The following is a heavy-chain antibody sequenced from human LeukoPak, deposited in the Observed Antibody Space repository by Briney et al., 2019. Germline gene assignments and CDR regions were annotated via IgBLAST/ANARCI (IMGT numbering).Heavy chain of an antibody. CDR3: AREETVNSPFDY. Sequence: SETLSLTCTVSGGSISSGGYYWSWIRQHPGKGLEWIGYIYYSGSTYYNPSLKSRVTISVDTSKNQFSLKLNSVTAADTAVYYCAREETVNSPFDYWGQGSLVTVSS. CDR1: GGSISSGGYY. CDR2: IYYSGST. D-gene: IGHD3-22*01. V-gene: IGHV4-31*03. J-gene: IGHJ4*02.